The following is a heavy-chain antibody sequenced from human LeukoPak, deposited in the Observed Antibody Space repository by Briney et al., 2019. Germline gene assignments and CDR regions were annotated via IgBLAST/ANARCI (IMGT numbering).Heavy chain of an antibody. CDR3: ARASYDFWSGYYHNWFDP. V-gene: IGHV1-2*06. CDR2: INPNSGGT. J-gene: IGHJ5*02. CDR1: GYTFTGYY. D-gene: IGHD3-3*01. Sequence: ASVKVSCKASGYTFTGYYMHWVRQAPGQGLEWMGRINPNSGGTNYAQKFQGRVTMTRDTSISTAYMELSSLRSDDTAVYYCARASYDFWSGYYHNWFDPWGQGTLVTVSS.